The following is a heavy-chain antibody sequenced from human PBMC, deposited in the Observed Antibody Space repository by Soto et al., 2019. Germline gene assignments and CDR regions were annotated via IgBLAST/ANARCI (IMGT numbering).Heavy chain of an antibody. CDR2: IYWNDDK. CDR1: VFSLSTSGVG. V-gene: IGHV2-5*01. Sequence: SGPTLVNPTQTLTLTCTLSVFSLSTSGVGVGWIRQPPGKALEWLSLIYWNDDKGYSPSLKRRVTITKETSKNRVVLTMTNMDPVDTDTYYCENVTNWSLAYWGQGTLVTVSS. J-gene: IGHJ4*02. CDR3: ENVTNWSLAY. D-gene: IGHD1-1*01.